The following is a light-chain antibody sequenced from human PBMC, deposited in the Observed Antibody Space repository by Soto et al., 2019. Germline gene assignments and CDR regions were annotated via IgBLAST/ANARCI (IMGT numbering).Light chain of an antibody. V-gene: IGKV3-20*01. CDR3: QQYGSSPLT. CDR1: QSVSAGH. Sequence: EIVLTQSPGTLSLSPGERATLSCRASQSVSAGHLAWYQQKPGQAPRLLIYGASSRATGIPDRFSGSGSGTDFTLTISRLEAEDFAVYFCQQYGSSPLTLGGGTKVDLK. CDR2: GAS. J-gene: IGKJ4*01.